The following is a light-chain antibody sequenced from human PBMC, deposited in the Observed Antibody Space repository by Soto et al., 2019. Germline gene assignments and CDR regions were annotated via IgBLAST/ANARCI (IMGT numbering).Light chain of an antibody. V-gene: IGKV3-15*01. CDR1: QSVATN. J-gene: IGKJ1*01. CDR2: GAS. CDR3: QQYDDWPTT. Sequence: EIVVTQSPATLSVSPGERTTLSCRTSQSVATNLAWYQQKPGQAPRLLIYGASTRATGVPARFSGSGSGTEFTLTISSLQSEDFAVYHCQQYDDWPTTFGQGTKVDIK.